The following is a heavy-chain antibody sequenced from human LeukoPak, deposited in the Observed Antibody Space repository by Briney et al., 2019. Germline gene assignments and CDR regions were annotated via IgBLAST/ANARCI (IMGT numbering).Heavy chain of an antibody. V-gene: IGHV3-48*03. CDR1: GFTFSSYE. J-gene: IGHJ4*02. CDR3: ARDSAARTNDY. D-gene: IGHD6-6*01. Sequence: GGSLRLSCAASGFTFSSYEMNWVRRAPGKGLEWVSYISSSGSTIYYADSVKGRFTISRDNAKNSLYLQMNSLRAEDTAVYYRARDSAARTNDYWGQGTLVTVSS. CDR2: ISSSGSTI.